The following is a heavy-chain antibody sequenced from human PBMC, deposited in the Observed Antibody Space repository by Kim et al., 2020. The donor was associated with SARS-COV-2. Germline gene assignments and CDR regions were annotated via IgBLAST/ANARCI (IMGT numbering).Heavy chain of an antibody. Sequence: SETLSLTCTVSGGSISSYYWSWIRQPPGKGLEWIGYIYYSGSTNYNPSLKSRVTISVDTSKNQFSLKLSSVTAADTAVYYCARSYPGRSGYFDYWGQGTLVTVSS. D-gene: IGHD3-22*01. CDR1: GGSISSYY. CDR2: IYYSGST. V-gene: IGHV4-59*08. J-gene: IGHJ4*02. CDR3: ARSYPGRSGYFDY.